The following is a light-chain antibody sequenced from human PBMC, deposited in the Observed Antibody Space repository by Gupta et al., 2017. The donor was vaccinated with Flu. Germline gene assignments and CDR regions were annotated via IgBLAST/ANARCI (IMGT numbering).Light chain of an antibody. CDR1: QSLSSF. Sequence: DIQMTQSPSSLSASVGDRVTITCRASQSLSSFLNWYQQRPGKAPNLLIYATSTLQSGVPSRFSASGSGTTFTLTISRLQPEDFGNYFCQQSFSTPLTFGRGTKVEIK. CDR3: QQSFSTPLT. CDR2: ATS. J-gene: IGKJ1*01. V-gene: IGKV1-39*01.